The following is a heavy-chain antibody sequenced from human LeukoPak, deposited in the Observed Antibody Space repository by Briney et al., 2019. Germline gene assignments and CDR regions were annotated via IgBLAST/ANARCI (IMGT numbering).Heavy chain of an antibody. J-gene: IGHJ4*02. Sequence: GGALRLSCAASGFTVSNNYMTWVRQAPAKGLGWVSISYAGGMTYYADSVKGRFNISRDNSKTMLYLKMNNLRAVDTAVYYGAKGASHTSPLSGYYRGNFDYWGQGTLVTVSS. D-gene: IGHD3-3*01. CDR1: GFTVSNNY. V-gene: IGHV3-66*02. CDR2: SYAGGMT. CDR3: AKGASHTSPLSGYYRGNFDY.